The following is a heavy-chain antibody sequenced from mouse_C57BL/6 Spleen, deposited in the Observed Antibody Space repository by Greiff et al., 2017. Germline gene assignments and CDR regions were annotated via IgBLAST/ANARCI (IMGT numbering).Heavy chain of an antibody. V-gene: IGHV5-15*01. Sequence: DVKLVESGGGLVQPGGSLKLSCAASGFTFSDYGMAWVRQAPRKGPEGVAFISNLAYSIYYADTVTGLFTISRENAKKTLYLEMSSLRSEDTAMYYCARLGYFYGSSPFDYWGQGTTLTVSS. D-gene: IGHD1-1*01. CDR1: GFTFSDYG. J-gene: IGHJ2*01. CDR3: ARLGYFYGSSPFDY. CDR2: ISNLAYSI.